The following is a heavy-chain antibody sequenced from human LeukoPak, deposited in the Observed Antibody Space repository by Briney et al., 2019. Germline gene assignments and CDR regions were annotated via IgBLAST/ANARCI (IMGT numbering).Heavy chain of an antibody. D-gene: IGHD3-9*01. CDR3: ARSIRYYFDY. CDR1: GGSISSYY. CDR2: IYTSGST. J-gene: IGHJ4*02. V-gene: IGHV4-4*07. Sequence: PSETLSLTCTVSGGSISSYYWSWIRQPAGKRLEWIGRIYTSGSTNYNPSLKSRVTISVDKSKNQFSLKLSSVTAADTAVYYCARSIRYYFDYWGQGTLVTVSS.